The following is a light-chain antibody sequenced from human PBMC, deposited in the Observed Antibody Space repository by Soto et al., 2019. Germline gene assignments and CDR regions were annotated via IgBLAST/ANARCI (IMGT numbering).Light chain of an antibody. J-gene: IGLJ1*01. CDR1: SSDVDGYNY. Sequence: QSVLTQPASVSGSPGQSITISCTGTSSDVDGYNYVSWYQQHPGKAPKLMIYDVSNRPSGVSNRFSGSKSGNTASLTISGLQAEDEADYYCSSYTSSSLYVFGTGTKVNVL. V-gene: IGLV2-14*01. CDR2: DVS. CDR3: SSYTSSSLYV.